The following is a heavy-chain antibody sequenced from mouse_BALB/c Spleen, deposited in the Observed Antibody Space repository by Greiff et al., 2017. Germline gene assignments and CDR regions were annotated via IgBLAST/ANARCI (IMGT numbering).Heavy chain of an antibody. CDR1: GFSLTSYG. V-gene: IGHV2-9*02. J-gene: IGHJ1*01. Sequence: QVHVKQSGPGLVAPSQSLSITCTVSGFSLTSYGVHWVRQPPGKGLEWLGVIWAGGSTNYNSALMSRLSISKDNSTSQVYLKMNSLQTDDTAMYYCARHLVWRDDWCFDVWGAGTTVTVSS. D-gene: IGHD2-10*02. CDR2: IWAGGST. CDR3: ARHLVWRDDWCFDV.